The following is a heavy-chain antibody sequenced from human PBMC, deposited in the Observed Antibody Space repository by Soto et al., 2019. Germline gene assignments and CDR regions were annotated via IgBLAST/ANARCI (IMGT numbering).Heavy chain of an antibody. V-gene: IGHV1-18*04. J-gene: IGHJ3*02. Sequence: ASVKVSCKASGYTFTSCGISWVRQAPGQGLEWMGWISAYNGNTNYAQKLQGRVTMTTDTSTSTAYMELRSLRSDDTAVYYCARDRDGYNSLADAFDIWGQGTMVTVSS. CDR1: GYTFTSCG. CDR3: ARDRDGYNSLADAFDI. D-gene: IGHD5-12*01. CDR2: ISAYNGNT.